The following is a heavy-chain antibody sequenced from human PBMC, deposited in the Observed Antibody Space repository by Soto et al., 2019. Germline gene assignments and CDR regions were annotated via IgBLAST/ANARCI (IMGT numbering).Heavy chain of an antibody. CDR3: ARAFLPQYGDYVAADYDY. J-gene: IGHJ4*02. Sequence: QVQLVESGGGVVQPGRSLRLSCAASGFTFSSYAMHWVRQAPGKGLEWVAVISYDGSNKYYADSVKGRFTISRDNSKNTLYLQMNSLRAEDTAVYYCARAFLPQYGDYVAADYDYWGQGTLVTVSS. V-gene: IGHV3-30-3*01. D-gene: IGHD4-17*01. CDR2: ISYDGSNK. CDR1: GFTFSSYA.